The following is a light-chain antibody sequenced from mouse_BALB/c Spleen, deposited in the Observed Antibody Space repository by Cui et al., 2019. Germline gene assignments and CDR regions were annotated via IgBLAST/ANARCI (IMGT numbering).Light chain of an antibody. J-gene: IGKJ2*01. CDR3: QHSWEIPYT. V-gene: IGKV3-7*02. CDR2: DAS. CDR1: QSVSTSGYSC. Sequence: DIVVTESPAAFAVSLVQRATMSCRARQSVSTSGYSCIHWYQQKPGQPPKLLIKDASNLESGVPGRFSGSGSGTDFTLNIHPVEEEDTATYYCQHSWEIPYTFGGGTKLEIK.